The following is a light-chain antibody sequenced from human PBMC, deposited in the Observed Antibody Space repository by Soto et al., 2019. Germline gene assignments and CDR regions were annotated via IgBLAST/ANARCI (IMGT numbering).Light chain of an antibody. CDR1: QSVGSS. J-gene: IGKJ5*01. Sequence: VLTQSPATVSLFPGERATLSCRASQSVGSSLAWYQHKPGQAPRPLLYDASNRAAGIPARFSGSGSGTDFTLTISSLEPEDFSVYYCQQRSNWITFGQGTRLEIE. CDR2: DAS. CDR3: QQRSNWIT. V-gene: IGKV3-11*01.